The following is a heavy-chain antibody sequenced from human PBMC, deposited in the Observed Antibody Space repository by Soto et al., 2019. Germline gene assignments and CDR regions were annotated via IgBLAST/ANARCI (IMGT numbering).Heavy chain of an antibody. CDR1: GFTFNSFC. Sequence: SLRLSCAASGFTFNSFCLHWVRQAPGKGLEWVAVISYDGSNKYYADSVKGRFTISRDNSKNTLYLQMNSLRAEDTAVYYCAKDPYCTNGVCYDYWGQGTLVTVSS. CDR2: ISYDGSNK. V-gene: IGHV3-30*18. D-gene: IGHD2-8*01. CDR3: AKDPYCTNGVCYDY. J-gene: IGHJ4*02.